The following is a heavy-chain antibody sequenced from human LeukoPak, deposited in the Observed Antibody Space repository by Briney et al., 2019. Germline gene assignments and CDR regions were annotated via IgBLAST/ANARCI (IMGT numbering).Heavy chain of an antibody. Sequence: SSETLSLTCAVYGGSFSGYYWSWIRQPPGKGLEWIGEINHSGSTNYNPSLKSRVTISVDTSKNQFSLKLSSVTAADTAVYYCARDKVDTDMVISAFDIWGQGTMVTVSS. V-gene: IGHV4-34*01. CDR1: GGSFSGYY. D-gene: IGHD5-18*01. J-gene: IGHJ3*02. CDR3: ARDKVDTDMVISAFDI. CDR2: INHSGST.